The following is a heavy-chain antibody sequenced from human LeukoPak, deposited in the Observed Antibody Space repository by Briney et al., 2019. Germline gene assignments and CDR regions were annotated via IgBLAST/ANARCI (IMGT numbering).Heavy chain of an antibody. J-gene: IGHJ6*03. CDR1: GGTFSSYA. CDR2: IIPIFGTA. V-gene: IGHV1-69*05. CDR3: AAGTPVSIYYYYMDV. Sequence: SVKVSCKASGGTFSSYAISWVRQAPGQGLEWMGGIIPIFGTANYAQKFQGRVTITTDESTSTAYMELSSLRSEDTAVYYCAAGTPVSIYYYYMDVWGKGTTVTVSS. D-gene: IGHD3-10*01.